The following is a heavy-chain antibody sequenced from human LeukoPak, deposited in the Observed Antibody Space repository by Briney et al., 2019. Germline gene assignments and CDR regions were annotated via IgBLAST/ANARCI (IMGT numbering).Heavy chain of an antibody. Sequence: GGSLRLSCVASGFTFSSRDWMTWVRQAPGKGLEWISSFRGDGGSTYYAETVRGRFTISRDKSKNTLYLQMNSLRAEDSAVYFCAKDGYGSGGRWFDPWGRGTLVTVSS. D-gene: IGHD3-10*01. CDR3: AKDGYGSGGRWFDP. V-gene: IGHV3-23*01. CDR2: FRGDGGST. CDR1: GFTFSSRDW. J-gene: IGHJ5*02.